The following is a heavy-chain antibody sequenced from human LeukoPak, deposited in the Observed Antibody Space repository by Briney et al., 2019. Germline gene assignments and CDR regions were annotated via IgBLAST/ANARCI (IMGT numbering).Heavy chain of an antibody. Sequence: PSETLSLTCTVSGGSISSSSYYWGWIRQPPGKGLEWIGSIYYSGSTYYNPSLKSRVTILVDTSKNQFSLKLSSVTAADTAVYYCARSELLWFGGVNSGFDYWGQGTLVTVSS. CDR1: GGSISSSSYY. CDR2: IYYSGST. V-gene: IGHV4-39*07. CDR3: ARSELLWFGGVNSGFDY. J-gene: IGHJ4*02. D-gene: IGHD3-10*01.